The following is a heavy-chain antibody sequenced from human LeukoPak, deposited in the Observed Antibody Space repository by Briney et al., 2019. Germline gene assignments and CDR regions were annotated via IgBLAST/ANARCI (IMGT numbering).Heavy chain of an antibody. D-gene: IGHD3-3*01. CDR1: GFTFSSYA. Sequence: GGSLRLXCAASGFTFSSYAMSWVRQAPGKGLEWVSAISGSGGSTYYADSVKGRFTISRDNSKNTLYLQMNSLRAEDTAVYYCPYYDFWSGYLNWFDPWGQGTLVTVSS. V-gene: IGHV3-23*01. CDR2: ISGSGGST. CDR3: PYYDFWSGYLNWFDP. J-gene: IGHJ5*02.